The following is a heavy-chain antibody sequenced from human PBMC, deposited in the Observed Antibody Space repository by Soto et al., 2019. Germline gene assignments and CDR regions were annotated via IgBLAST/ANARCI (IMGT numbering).Heavy chain of an antibody. CDR2: INHSGST. V-gene: IGHV4-34*01. D-gene: IGHD3-22*01. CDR3: ARGLSPSDYYDSSGYYNY. Sequence: SETLSLTCAVYGGSFSGYYWSWIRQPPGKGLEWIGEINHSGSTNYNPSLKSRVTISVDTSKNQFSLKLSSVTAADTAVYYCARGLSPSDYYDSSGYYNYWGQGTLVTSPQ. J-gene: IGHJ4*02. CDR1: GGSFSGYY.